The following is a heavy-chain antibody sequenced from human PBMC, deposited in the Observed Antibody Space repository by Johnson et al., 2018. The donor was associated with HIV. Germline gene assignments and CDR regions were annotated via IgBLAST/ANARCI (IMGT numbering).Heavy chain of an antibody. D-gene: IGHD1-26*01. V-gene: IGHV3-9*01. CDR1: GFTFSSYA. CDR2: ISWNSGSI. CDR3: AKESKWESRTPHAFDM. J-gene: IGHJ3*02. Sequence: VQLVESGGGLVQPGGSLRLSCAASGFTFSSYAMSWVRQAPGKGLEWVSGISWNSGSIGYVDSVKGRFTISRDNAKNSLYLQMNSLRPEDTAVYYCAKESKWESRTPHAFDMWGQGTMVTVSS.